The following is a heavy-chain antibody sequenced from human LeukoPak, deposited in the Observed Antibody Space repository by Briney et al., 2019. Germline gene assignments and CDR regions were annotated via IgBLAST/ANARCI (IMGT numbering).Heavy chain of an antibody. D-gene: IGHD1-26*01. V-gene: IGHV5-51*01. CDR3: ARQGVGATRYFDY. CDR1: GYNFTTYW. J-gene: IGHJ4*02. CDR2: IYPGDSDT. Sequence: GESLKISCQGFGYNFTTYWIVWVRQMPGKGLEWMGIIYPGDSDTRYSPSFQGQVTISADKSISTAYLQWSSLKASDTAMYYCARQGVGATRYFDYWGQGTLVTVSS.